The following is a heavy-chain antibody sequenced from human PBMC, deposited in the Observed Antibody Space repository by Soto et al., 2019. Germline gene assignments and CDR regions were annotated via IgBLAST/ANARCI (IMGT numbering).Heavy chain of an antibody. V-gene: IGHV1-2*02. CDR1: GYTFTGYY. D-gene: IGHD1-7*01. CDR3: ARDHQELILYNWLDP. J-gene: IGHJ5*02. CDR2: INTNSGDT. Sequence: ASVKVSCKASGYTFTGYYMHWVRQAPGQGLEWLGWINTNSGDTNYAQKFQGRVTMTSDTSISTAYMELSRLRSDDTAVYYCARDHQELILYNWLDPWGQGTLVTV.